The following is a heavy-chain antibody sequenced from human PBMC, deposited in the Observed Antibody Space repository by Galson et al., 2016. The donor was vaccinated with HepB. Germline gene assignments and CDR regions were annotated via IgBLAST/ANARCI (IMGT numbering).Heavy chain of an antibody. Sequence: TLSLTCTVSGGSIDSGNYYWSWIRHLPGKGLEWIGYRHKTGSAYYNPSLKSRVTMWLDTSKSQFSLKLNSLTAADTAVYYCARNDGWYGPSNFFDLWGQGTRVTVSS. CDR1: GGSIDSGNYY. CDR3: ARNDGWYGPSNFFDL. J-gene: IGHJ5*02. V-gene: IGHV4-31*03. CDR2: RHKTGSA. D-gene: IGHD6-19*01.